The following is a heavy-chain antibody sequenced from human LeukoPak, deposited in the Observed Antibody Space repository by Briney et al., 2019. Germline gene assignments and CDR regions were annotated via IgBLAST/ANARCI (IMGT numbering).Heavy chain of an antibody. CDR1: GYSISSGYY. D-gene: IGHD3-10*01. V-gene: IGHV4-38-2*02. J-gene: IGHJ3*02. CDR2: IHHSGNI. CDR3: ARDRGGLDAFDI. Sequence: SETLSLTCTVSGYSISSGYYWGWIRQSPGKGLEWIGNIHHSGNIYYNVSLKSRVTISVHTSNNQFSLNLISVTAADTAVYYCARDRGGLDAFDIWGQGTMVTVSS.